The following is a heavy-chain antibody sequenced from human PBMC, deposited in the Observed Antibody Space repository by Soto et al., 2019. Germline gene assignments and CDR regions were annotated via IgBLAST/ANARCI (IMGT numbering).Heavy chain of an antibody. D-gene: IGHD2-15*01. Sequence: PGGSLRLSCAASGFTFSNAWMSWVRQAPGKGLEWVGRIKSKTDGGTTDYAAPVKGRFTISRDDSKNTLYLQMNSLKTEDTAVYYCTTPTRYCSGGSCYSRRGYYYYGMDVWGQGTTVTVSS. J-gene: IGHJ6*02. CDR1: GFTFSNAW. V-gene: IGHV3-15*01. CDR3: TTPTRYCSGGSCYSRRGYYYYGMDV. CDR2: IKSKTDGGTT.